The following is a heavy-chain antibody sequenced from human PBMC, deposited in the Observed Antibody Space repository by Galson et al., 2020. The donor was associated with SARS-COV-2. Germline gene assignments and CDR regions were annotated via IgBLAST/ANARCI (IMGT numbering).Heavy chain of an antibody. D-gene: IGHD2-21*01. CDR1: GYSFVTHW. V-gene: IGHV5-51*01. CDR3: ARHVCGDGRCDSSGSGAYFYHMDV. Sequence: GESLKISCQGSGYSFVTHWIAWVRQTPGGGLEWMGNVYPGDSDTRYRPSFEGHVRISADDSVSTAYLQWTSLKVSDTAIYFCARHVCGDGRCDSSGSGAYFYHMDVWGRGTTVTVSS. J-gene: IGHJ6*03. CDR2: VYPGDSDT.